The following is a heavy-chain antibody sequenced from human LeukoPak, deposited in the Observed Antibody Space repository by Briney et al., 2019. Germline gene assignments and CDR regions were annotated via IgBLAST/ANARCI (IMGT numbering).Heavy chain of an antibody. CDR3: AREGGIGNWFDP. D-gene: IGHD1-26*01. Sequence: PSGTLSLTCAVSGGSISSGGYSWSWIRQPPGKGLEWIGYIYHSGSTYYNPSLKSRVTISVDRSKNQFSLKLSSVTAADTVVYYCAREGGIGNWFDPWGQGTLVTVSS. V-gene: IGHV4-30-2*01. CDR1: GGSISSGGYS. CDR2: IYHSGST. J-gene: IGHJ5*02.